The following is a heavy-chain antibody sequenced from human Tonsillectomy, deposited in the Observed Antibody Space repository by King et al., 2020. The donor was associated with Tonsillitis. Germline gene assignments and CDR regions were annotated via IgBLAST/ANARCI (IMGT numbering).Heavy chain of an antibody. CDR3: PRTPNYYDILTGYYNWFDP. D-gene: IGHD3-9*01. Sequence: QLQESGPGLVKPSETLSLTCTVSGGSVSSGSYYWSWIRQPTGKGLEWNGYNYDSGSTNYNPSLKSRVTVSVDTSKNQFSLKLSSVTDADTDVYYCPRTPNYYDILTGYYNWFDPWGQGTLVTVSS. CDR1: GGSVSSGSYY. J-gene: IGHJ5*02. V-gene: IGHV4-61*01. CDR2: NYDSGST.